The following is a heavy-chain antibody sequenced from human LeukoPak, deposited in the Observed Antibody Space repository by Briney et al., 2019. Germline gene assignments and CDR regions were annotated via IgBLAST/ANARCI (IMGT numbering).Heavy chain of an antibody. CDR1: GYTFTSYG. Sequence: ASVKVSCKASGYTFTSYGISWVRQAPGQGLEWMGWISTYNANSNYAQKLQGRVTMTTDTSTSTAYMELRSLRSDDTAVYYCARARSSYGYWVYWGQGTLVTVSS. D-gene: IGHD5-18*01. CDR2: ISTYNANS. CDR3: ARARSSYGYWVY. V-gene: IGHV1-18*01. J-gene: IGHJ4*02.